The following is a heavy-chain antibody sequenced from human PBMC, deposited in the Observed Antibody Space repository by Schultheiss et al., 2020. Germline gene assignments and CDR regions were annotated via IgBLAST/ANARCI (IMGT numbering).Heavy chain of an antibody. CDR2: IYYSGST. J-gene: IGHJ3*02. Sequence: SETLSLTCTVSGGSISSYYWSWIRQPPGKGLEWIGYIYYSGSTNYNPSLKTRVTISADTSKNQFSLKLSSVTAADTAVYYCARTSGVARDDAFDIWGQGTMVTVSS. CDR1: GGSISSYY. D-gene: IGHD3-3*01. CDR3: ARTSGVARDDAFDI. V-gene: IGHV4-59*12.